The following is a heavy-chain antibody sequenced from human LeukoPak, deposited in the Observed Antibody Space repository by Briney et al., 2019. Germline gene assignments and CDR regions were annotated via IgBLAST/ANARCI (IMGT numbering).Heavy chain of an antibody. CDR1: GFTFSSYW. Sequence: QPGGSLRLSCAAPGFTFSSYWMHWVRQAPGKGLMWVSRINSDGSDSMYADFVKGRFTISRDNAKNTVYLQMNSLRVEDTAVYYCARDAGLWVRDYWGLGTLVTVSS. CDR3: ARDAGLWVRDY. V-gene: IGHV3-74*03. CDR2: INSDGSDS. D-gene: IGHD5-18*01. J-gene: IGHJ4*02.